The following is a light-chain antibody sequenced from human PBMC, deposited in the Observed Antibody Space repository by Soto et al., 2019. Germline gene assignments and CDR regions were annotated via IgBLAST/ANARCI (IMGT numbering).Light chain of an antibody. J-gene: IGLJ1*01. CDR2: DVS. CDR3: CSYAGRYTYV. Sequence: QSALTQPRSVSGSPGQSVTISCTGISSDVGGFNYVSWYQQHPGKAPKLMIYDVSKRPSGVPDRFSGSKSGNTASLTISGLQAEDEADYYCCSYAGRYTYVFGTGTKLTVL. CDR1: SSDVGGFNY. V-gene: IGLV2-11*01.